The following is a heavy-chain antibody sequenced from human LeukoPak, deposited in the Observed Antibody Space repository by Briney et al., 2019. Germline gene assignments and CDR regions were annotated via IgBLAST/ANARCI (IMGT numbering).Heavy chain of an antibody. Sequence: ASVKVSCKPSGYTFTSFGISWVRQAPGQGLEWMGWISAYNGNTNYAQKFQGRVTMTTDASTSTAYMELRSLISDDTAVYFCARDLFYYDGTVYYYLMDYWGQGTLVTVSS. D-gene: IGHD3-22*01. J-gene: IGHJ4*02. V-gene: IGHV1-18*01. CDR3: ARDLFYYDGTVYYYLMDY. CDR2: ISAYNGNT. CDR1: GYTFTSFG.